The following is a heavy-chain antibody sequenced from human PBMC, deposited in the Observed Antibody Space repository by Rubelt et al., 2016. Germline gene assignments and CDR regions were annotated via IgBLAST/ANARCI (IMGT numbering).Heavy chain of an antibody. Sequence: VQLQDSGPGLVKPSGTLSLTCAVSGGSISRGNWWSWVRQPPGKGLEWVSSISSTSSYIYYADSVKGRFTISRDNAKNSLYLQMTSLRDYDTAVYYCARTSSSSCDYWGQGTLVTVSS. CDR3: ARTSSSSCDY. J-gene: IGHJ4*02. V-gene: IGHV3-21*01. D-gene: IGHD6-6*01. CDR1: GGSISRGN. CDR2: ISSTSSYI.